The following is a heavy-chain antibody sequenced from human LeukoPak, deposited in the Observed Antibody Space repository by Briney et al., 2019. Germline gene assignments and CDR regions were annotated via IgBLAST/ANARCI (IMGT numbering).Heavy chain of an antibody. CDR1: GFTFSDYS. CDR3: VRAGWYCSGGTCYPSWFDP. Sequence: GGSLRLSCAASGFTFSDYSINWVRQPPGKGLEWVSSISASSTYIYYADSVKGRFTISRDNAKNSLYLQMNSLRAEDTAIYYCVRAGWYCSGGTCYPSWFDPWGQGTLVTVSS. D-gene: IGHD2-15*01. J-gene: IGHJ5*02. CDR2: ISASSTYI. V-gene: IGHV3-21*06.